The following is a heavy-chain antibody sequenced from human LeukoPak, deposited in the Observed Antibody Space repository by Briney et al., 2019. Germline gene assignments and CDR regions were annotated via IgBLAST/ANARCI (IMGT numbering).Heavy chain of an antibody. CDR2: LFGGGTA. J-gene: IGHJ4*02. CDR3: AKAGLGYSYGSSLYYFDY. V-gene: IGHV3-53*01. CDR1: GFIVNTNY. D-gene: IGHD5-18*01. Sequence: GGSLRLSCAASGFIVNTNYMTWVRQAPGKGLEWVSLLFGGGTAYYADSVKGRFTISRDISKNTLYLQMNSLRVEDTAVYYCAKAGLGYSYGSSLYYFDYWGQGTLVTVSS.